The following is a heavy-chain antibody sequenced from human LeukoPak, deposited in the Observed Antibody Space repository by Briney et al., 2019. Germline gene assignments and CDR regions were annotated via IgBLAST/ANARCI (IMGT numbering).Heavy chain of an antibody. J-gene: IGHJ4*02. V-gene: IGHV3-21*04. CDR2: ISSSSSYI. D-gene: IGHD6-19*01. Sequence: GGSLRLSCAASGFTFSSYSMNWVRQAPGKGLEWVSSISSSSSYIYYADSVKGRFTISRDNSKNTLYLQMNSLRAEDTAVYYCAKVPPDSSGWYGDYWGQGTLVTVSS. CDR3: AKVPPDSSGWYGDY. CDR1: GFTFSSYS.